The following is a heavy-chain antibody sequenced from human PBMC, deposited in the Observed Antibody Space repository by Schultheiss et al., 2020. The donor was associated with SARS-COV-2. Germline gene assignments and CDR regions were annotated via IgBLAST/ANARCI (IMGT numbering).Heavy chain of an antibody. CDR2: ISSSSSYI. Sequence: GGSLRLSCAASGFTFSSYSMNWVRQAPGKGLEWVSYISSSSSYIYYADSVKGRFTISRDNAKNSLYLQMNSLRAEDTAVYYCARDLSEDAITYYDFWSGPLKYYYYGMDVWGQGTTVTVSS. D-gene: IGHD3-3*01. V-gene: IGHV3-21*05. J-gene: IGHJ6*02. CDR3: ARDLSEDAITYYDFWSGPLKYYYYGMDV. CDR1: GFTFSSYS.